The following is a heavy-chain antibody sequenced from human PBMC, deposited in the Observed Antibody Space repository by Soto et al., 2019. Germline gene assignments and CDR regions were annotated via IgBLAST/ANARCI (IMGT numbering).Heavy chain of an antibody. CDR3: TVSRWAALAYYDYYGMDV. Sequence: EVQLVESGGGLVKSGGSLRLSCAASGFTFNNAWMSWVRQAPGKGLEWVGRIKGTSAGGTSDYAAHVRGRITISRDDERNTLDLQMDSLNTEDTCVYYCTVSRWAALAYYDYYGMDVWGQGATVADCS. CDR2: IKGTSAGGTS. V-gene: IGHV3-15*01. J-gene: IGHJ6*02. D-gene: IGHD6-6*01. CDR1: GFTFNNAW.